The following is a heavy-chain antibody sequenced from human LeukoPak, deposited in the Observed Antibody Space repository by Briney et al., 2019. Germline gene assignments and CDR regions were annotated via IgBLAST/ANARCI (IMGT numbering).Heavy chain of an antibody. J-gene: IGHJ4*02. CDR3: ARGPDYGARTDFLDY. Sequence: GGSLRLSCAASGFIFNRNWMNWVRQAPGKGLEWVANINQGGGERNYVDSVKGRFTISRDDAKNSLYLQLNSLRVEDTAIYYCARGPDYGARTDFLDYWGQGALVTVSS. CDR2: INQGGGER. V-gene: IGHV3-7*03. CDR1: GFIFNRNW. D-gene: IGHD4-17*01.